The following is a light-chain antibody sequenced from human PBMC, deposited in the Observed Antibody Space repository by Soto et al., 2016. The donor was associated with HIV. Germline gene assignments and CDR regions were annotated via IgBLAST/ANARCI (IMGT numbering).Light chain of an antibody. CDR3: QQYYSTLLT. CDR2: AAS. CDR1: QGISNS. V-gene: IGKV1-NL1*01. Sequence: DIQMTQSPSSLSASVGDRVTITCRASQGISNSLAWYQQKPGKAPKLLLYAASRLESGVPSRFSGSGSGTDYTLTISSLQPEDFATYYCQQYYSTLLTFGEGPGWRSN. J-gene: IGKJ4*01.